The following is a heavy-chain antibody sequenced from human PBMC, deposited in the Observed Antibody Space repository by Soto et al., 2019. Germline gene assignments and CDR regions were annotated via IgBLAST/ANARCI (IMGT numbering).Heavy chain of an antibody. D-gene: IGHD5-12*01. CDR2: INHSGST. CDR3: ASRGYSGYEGY. J-gene: IGHJ4*02. Sequence: QVQLQQWGAGLLKPSETLSLTCAVYGGSFSGYYWSWIRQPPGKGLEWIGEINHSGSTNYNPSLKSRVTISVDTSKNQFSLKLRSVTAADTAVYYCASRGYSGYEGYWGQGTLVTVSS. V-gene: IGHV4-34*01. CDR1: GGSFSGYY.